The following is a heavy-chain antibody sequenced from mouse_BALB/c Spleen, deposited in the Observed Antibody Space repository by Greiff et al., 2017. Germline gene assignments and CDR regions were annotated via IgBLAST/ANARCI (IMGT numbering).Heavy chain of an antibody. Sequence: QVQLQQPGAELVKPGAPVKLSCKASGYTFTSYWMNWVKQRPGRGLEWIGRIDPSDSETHYNQKFKDKATLTVDKSSSTAYIQLSSLTSEDSAVYYCARKHYGNYGYAMDYWGQGTSVTVSS. J-gene: IGHJ4*01. CDR2: IDPSDSET. CDR1: GYTFTSYW. D-gene: IGHD2-1*01. V-gene: IGHV1-69*02. CDR3: ARKHYGNYGYAMDY.